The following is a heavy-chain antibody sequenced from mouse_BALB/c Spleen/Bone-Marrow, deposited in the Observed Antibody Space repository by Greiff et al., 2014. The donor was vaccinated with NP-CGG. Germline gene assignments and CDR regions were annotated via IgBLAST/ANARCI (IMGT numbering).Heavy chain of an antibody. V-gene: IGHV7-3*02. D-gene: IGHD5-1*01. CDR3: ARDYSGYFDF. CDR2: IRNKANGYTT. J-gene: IGHJ2*01. CDR1: GFTFTDYF. Sequence: VLLKESGGGLVQPGGSLRLSCTTSGFTFTDYFMTWVRQPPGKALEWLGFIRNKANGYTTEYNPSVKGRFTISRDTSQGILYLQMNTLRAEDSAIYFCARDYSGYFDFWGQGTTLTVSS.